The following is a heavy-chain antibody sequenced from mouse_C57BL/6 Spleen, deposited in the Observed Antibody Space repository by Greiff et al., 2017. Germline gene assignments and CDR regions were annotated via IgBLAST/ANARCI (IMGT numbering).Heavy chain of an antibody. CDR3: ARSDYYGSSYVDYNWFAY. J-gene: IGHJ3*01. CDR1: GYAFSSSW. V-gene: IGHV1-82*01. Sequence: VQLQQSGPELVKPGASVKISCKASGYAFSSSWMNWVKQRPGKGLEWIGRIYPGDGDPNYNGKFKGKATLTADESSSTAYMQLSSLTSEDSAVYFCARSDYYGSSYVDYNWFAYWGQGTLVTVSA. D-gene: IGHD1-1*01. CDR2: IYPGDGDP.